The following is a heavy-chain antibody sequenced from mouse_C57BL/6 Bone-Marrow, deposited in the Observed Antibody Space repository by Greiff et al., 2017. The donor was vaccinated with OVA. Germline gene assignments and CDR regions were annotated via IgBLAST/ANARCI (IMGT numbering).Heavy chain of an antibody. J-gene: IGHJ3*01. Sequence: EVQLQQSGPELVKPGASVKISCKASGYTFTDYYMNWVKQSHGKSLEWIGDINPNNGGTSYNQKFKGKATLTVDKSSSTAYMERRSLTSEDSAVYYCARKEGLSPGGFAYWGQGTLVTVSA. CDR3: ARKEGLSPGGFAY. CDR2: INPNNGGT. CDR1: GYTFTDYY. V-gene: IGHV1-26*01.